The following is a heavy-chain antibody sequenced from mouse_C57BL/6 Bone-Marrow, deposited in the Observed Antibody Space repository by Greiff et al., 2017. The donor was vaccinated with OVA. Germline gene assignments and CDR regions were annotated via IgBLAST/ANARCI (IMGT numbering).Heavy chain of an antibody. V-gene: IGHV1-63*01. CDR3: ARTGDYYLRAMDY. CDR2: IYPGGGYT. CDR1: GYTFTNYW. J-gene: IGHJ4*01. D-gene: IGHD1-1*01. Sequence: QVQLKQSGAELVRPGTSVKMSCKASGYTFTNYWIGWAKQRPGHGLEWIGDIYPGGGYTNYNEKFKGKATLTVDKSSSTAYMQFSSLTSEDSAIYYCARTGDYYLRAMDYWGQGTSVTVSS.